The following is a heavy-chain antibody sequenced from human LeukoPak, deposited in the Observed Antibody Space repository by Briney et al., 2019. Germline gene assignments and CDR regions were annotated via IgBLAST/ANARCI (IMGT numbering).Heavy chain of an antibody. V-gene: IGHV1-18*01. Sequence: ASVKVSCKASGYTFTSYDINWVRQAPGQGLEWMGWISAHNGNTNYAQNFQDRVTMTTDTSTTTTYMELRSLRSDDTAVYYCARTPTANIVLVKADFFEVWGQGTLVTVSS. CDR3: ARTPTANIVLVKADFFEV. CDR1: GYTFTSYD. D-gene: IGHD2-8*02. CDR2: ISAHNGNT. J-gene: IGHJ4*02.